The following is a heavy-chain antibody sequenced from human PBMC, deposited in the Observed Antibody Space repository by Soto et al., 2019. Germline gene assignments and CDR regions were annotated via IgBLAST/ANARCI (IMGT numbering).Heavy chain of an antibody. CDR3: ARSLDSKQQLPLGY. CDR1: GFTFSSYA. Sequence: PGGSLRLSCAASGFTFSSYAMSWVRQAPGKGLEWVAAISGSGGSTYYADSVKGRFTISRDNSKNTLYLQMNSLRAEDTAVYYCARSLDSKQQLPLGYWGQGTLVTVSS. J-gene: IGHJ4*02. V-gene: IGHV3-23*01. D-gene: IGHD6-13*01. CDR2: ISGSGGST.